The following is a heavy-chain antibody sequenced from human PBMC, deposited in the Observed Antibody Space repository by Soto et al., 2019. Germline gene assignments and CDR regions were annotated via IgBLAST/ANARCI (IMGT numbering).Heavy chain of an antibody. CDR3: ARVGDDILTGYLSVDYGMDV. CDR2: INPSGGST. CDR1: GYTFPSYH. Sequence: ASLNVSCKGSGYTFPSYHMHWVRQDPGQGLEWMGIINPSGGSTSYAQKFQGRVTMTRDTSTSTVYMELSSLRSEDTAVYYCARVGDDILTGYLSVDYGMDVWGQGTTVTVSS. J-gene: IGHJ6*02. D-gene: IGHD3-9*01. V-gene: IGHV1-46*01.